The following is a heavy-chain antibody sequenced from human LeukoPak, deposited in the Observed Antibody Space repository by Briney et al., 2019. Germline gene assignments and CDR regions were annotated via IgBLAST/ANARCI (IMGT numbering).Heavy chain of an antibody. J-gene: IGHJ4*02. CDR3: TKAIEGESSGYYGGTDY. CDR1: GFTFDHYA. V-gene: IGHV3-9*01. Sequence: QPGGSLRLSCAASGFTFDHYAMHWVRQAPGKGLEWVSGIYGNGGNRGYADSVKGRFTISRDNARNSLYLQMNSLRAEDTALYYCTKAIEGESSGYYGGTDYWGQGTLVTVSS. CDR2: IYGNGGNR. D-gene: IGHD3-22*01.